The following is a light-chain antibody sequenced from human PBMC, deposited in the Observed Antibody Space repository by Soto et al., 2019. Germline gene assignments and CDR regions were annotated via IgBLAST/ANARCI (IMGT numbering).Light chain of an antibody. CDR2: WAS. CDR3: KQYYATPLT. CDR1: QSVLYRSNNKNY. J-gene: IGKJ4*01. Sequence: DIVMTQSPDSLAVSLGERATLNCKSSQSVLYRSNNKNYLAWYQQKPGQPPKLLIYWASTRESGVPDRFSGSGSGTDFTLTISSLQAEDVAVYFCKQYYATPLTFGGGTKVEIK. V-gene: IGKV4-1*01.